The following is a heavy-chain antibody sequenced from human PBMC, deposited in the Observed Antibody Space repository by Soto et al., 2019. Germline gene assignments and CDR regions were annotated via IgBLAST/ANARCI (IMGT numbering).Heavy chain of an antibody. CDR3: ARHVRGSYSSVSGFCFDY. CDR2: IYYSGRT. D-gene: IGHD1-26*01. J-gene: IGHJ4*02. V-gene: IGHV4-39*01. CDR1: GGSISSSSYY. Sequence: QLQLQESGPGLVKPSETLSLTCTVSGGSISSSSYYWGWIRQPPGTGLEWIGSIYYSGRTYYNPSLKSGVTISVDTSKNQFYLKLSSGTAADTAVYYCARHVRGSYSSVSGFCFDYWGQGTLVTVSS.